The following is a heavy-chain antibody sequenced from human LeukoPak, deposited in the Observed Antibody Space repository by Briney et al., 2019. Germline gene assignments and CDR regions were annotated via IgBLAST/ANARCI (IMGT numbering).Heavy chain of an antibody. CDR2: IYHSGST. Sequence: SETLSLTRTVSGYSISSGYYWGWIRQPPGKGLEWIGSIYHSGSTDYNPSLKSRVTISIDTSKNQFSLKLNSVTAADTAVYYSARVPGSSGWVDYWGQGTLVTVSS. CDR3: ARVPGSSGWVDY. D-gene: IGHD6-19*01. CDR1: GYSISSGYY. V-gene: IGHV4-38-2*02. J-gene: IGHJ4*02.